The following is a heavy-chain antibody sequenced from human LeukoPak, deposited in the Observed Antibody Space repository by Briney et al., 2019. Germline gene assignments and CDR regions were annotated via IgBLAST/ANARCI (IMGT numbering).Heavy chain of an antibody. J-gene: IGHJ3*02. V-gene: IGHV4-30-4*01. D-gene: IGHD2-21*02. CDR2: IYYSGST. Sequence: WIGYIYYSGSTYYNPSLKSRVTISVDTSKNQFSLKLSSVTAADTAVYYCARGRGDFGVPDAFDIWGQGTMVTVSS. CDR3: ARGRGDFGVPDAFDI.